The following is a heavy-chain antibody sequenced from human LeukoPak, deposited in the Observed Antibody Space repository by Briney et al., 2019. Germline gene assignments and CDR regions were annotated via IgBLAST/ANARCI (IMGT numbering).Heavy chain of an antibody. CDR1: GFTFSSYA. Sequence: GGSLRLACAASGFTFSSYAMSWVRPPPGKGLEWVSAISGSGGSTYYADSVKGRFTISRDNSKNTLYLQMNSLRAEDTALYYCAKDLLAYSSSSPVDYWGQGTLVTVSS. V-gene: IGHV3-23*01. D-gene: IGHD6-6*01. CDR2: ISGSGGST. J-gene: IGHJ4*02. CDR3: AKDLLAYSSSSPVDY.